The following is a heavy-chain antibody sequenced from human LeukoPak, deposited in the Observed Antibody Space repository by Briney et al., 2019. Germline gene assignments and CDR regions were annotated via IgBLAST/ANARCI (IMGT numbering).Heavy chain of an antibody. Sequence: SETLSLTCTVSAGSISSSSYYWGWIRQPPGKGLEWIGSIYYSGSTYYNPSLKSRVTISIDTSKNQFSLKLSSVTAADTAIYFCARAKEYYYYYMDVWGKGTTVTVPS. CDR3: ARAKEYYYYYMDV. CDR2: IYYSGST. CDR1: AGSISSSSYY. J-gene: IGHJ6*03. V-gene: IGHV4-39*07.